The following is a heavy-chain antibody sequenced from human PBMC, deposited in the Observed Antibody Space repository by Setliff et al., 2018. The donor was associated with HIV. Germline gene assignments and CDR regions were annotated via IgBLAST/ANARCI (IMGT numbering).Heavy chain of an antibody. D-gene: IGHD5-12*01. CDR2: IYYSGTT. CDR3: ARERASGKPPLLNWYFDL. Sequence: PSETLSLTCTISGGSISNSDYYWGWIRRPPGKGLEWIGSIYYSGTTYYNASLKSRVTMSVDTSKNQFFLKLNSVTTADTAMYFCARERASGKPPLLNWYFDLWGRGTLVTVSS. V-gene: IGHV4-39*02. CDR1: GGSISNSDYY. J-gene: IGHJ2*01.